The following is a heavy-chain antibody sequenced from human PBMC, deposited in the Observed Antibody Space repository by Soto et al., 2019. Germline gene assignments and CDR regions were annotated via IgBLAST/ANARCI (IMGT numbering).Heavy chain of an antibody. CDR1: VFTFSAYA. V-gene: IGHV3-30-3*01. Sequence: GALRLSCAASVFTFSAYAMHWVRQAPGKGLEWLAVISYDGSTKFYADTVKGRFTISRGNSKNTLYLQMNSLRAEDSGIYYCARDGGECSRTSCYNEIPPAWFGPWGQGALVTVSS. J-gene: IGHJ5*02. CDR3: ARDGGECSRTSCYNEIPPAWFGP. D-gene: IGHD2-2*02. CDR2: ISYDGSTK.